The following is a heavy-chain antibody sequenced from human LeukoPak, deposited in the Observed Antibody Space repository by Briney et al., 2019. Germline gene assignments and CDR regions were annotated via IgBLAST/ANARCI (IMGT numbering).Heavy chain of an antibody. V-gene: IGHV1-69*04. CDR1: GGTFSSYA. CDR3: ARDTVKGQQWLADYYYGMDV. Sequence: SVKVSCKASGGTFSSYAISWVRQAPGQGLEWMGRIIPILGIANYAQKFQGRVTITADKSTSTAYMELSGLRSEDTAVYYCARDTVKGQQWLADYYYGMDVWGQGTTVTVSS. CDR2: IIPILGIA. J-gene: IGHJ6*02. D-gene: IGHD6-19*01.